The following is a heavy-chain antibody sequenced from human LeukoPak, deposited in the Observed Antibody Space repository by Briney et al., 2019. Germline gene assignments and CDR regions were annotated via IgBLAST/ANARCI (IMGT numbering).Heavy chain of an antibody. D-gene: IGHD5-18*01. CDR3: ARGGYTAMVGVYYYYGMDV. CDR2: IYYSGST. Sequence: SETLSLTCTVSGGSISSYYWSWIRQPPGKGLEWIGYIYYSGSTNYNPPLKSRVTISVDTSKNQFSLKLSSVTAADTAVYYCARGGYTAMVGVYYYYGMDVWGQGTTVTVSS. J-gene: IGHJ6*02. V-gene: IGHV4-59*08. CDR1: GGSISSYY.